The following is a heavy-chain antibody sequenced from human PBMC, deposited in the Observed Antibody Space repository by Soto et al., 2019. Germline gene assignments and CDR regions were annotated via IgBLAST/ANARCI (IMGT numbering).Heavy chain of an antibody. CDR2: IIPLFRTT. CDR1: GGTFSRYA. Sequence: QVQRVQTGSEVKKPGSSVKVSCKTYGGTFSRYAISWVREAPGQGLERMGGIIPLFRTTNYAQRFQGRLTITEDESTSTVYMELSSLKSEDTAVYYCVPLQPSTITARTGLDAWGQGTTVTVSS. D-gene: IGHD6-6*01. V-gene: IGHV1-69*19. CDR3: VPLQPSTITARTGLDA. J-gene: IGHJ6*02.